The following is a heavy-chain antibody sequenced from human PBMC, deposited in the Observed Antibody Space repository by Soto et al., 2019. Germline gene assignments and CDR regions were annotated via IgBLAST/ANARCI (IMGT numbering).Heavy chain of an antibody. Sequence: QVQLVESGGGVVQPGGSLRLSCAASGFTLSSIGMHWVRQAPGKGLEWVSMISHDGSENHYGDPVKGRFTISRDSSKNTLYLQMNSLRAEDTAMYYCSKDWLSGGWINWCDSWGQGTLVTVSS. CDR1: GFTLSSIG. J-gene: IGHJ5*01. D-gene: IGHD6-19*01. CDR2: ISHDGSEN. CDR3: SKDWLSGGWINWCDS. V-gene: IGHV3-30*18.